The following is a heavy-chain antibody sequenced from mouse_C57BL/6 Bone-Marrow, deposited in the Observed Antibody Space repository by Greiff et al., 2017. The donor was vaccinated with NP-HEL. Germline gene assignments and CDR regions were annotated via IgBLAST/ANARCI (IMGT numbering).Heavy chain of an antibody. Sequence: QVQLQQPGAELVKPGASVKMSCKASGYTFTSYWITWVKQRPGQGLEWIGDIYPGSGSTNYNEKFKSKATLTVDTSSSTAYMQLSSLTSEDSAVYYCAREGHYYGSSWYFDVWGTGTTVTGSS. CDR3: AREGHYYGSSWYFDV. CDR2: IYPGSGST. D-gene: IGHD1-1*01. J-gene: IGHJ1*03. CDR1: GYTFTSYW. V-gene: IGHV1-55*01.